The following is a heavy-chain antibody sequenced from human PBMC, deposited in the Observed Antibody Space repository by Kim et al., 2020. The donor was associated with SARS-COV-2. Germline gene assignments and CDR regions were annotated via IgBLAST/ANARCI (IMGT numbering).Heavy chain of an antibody. CDR1: GFIFSDYY. V-gene: IGHV3-11*06. CDR3: ASDLLGISIAAFYI. D-gene: IGHD3-3*02. CDR2: ISRNSYYT. J-gene: IGHJ3*02. Sequence: GGSLRLSCAASGFIFSDYYMTWIRQAPGKGLEWVSYISRNSYYTNYSDSVKGRFTISRDDAKNSLYLQMNSLRAEDTAVYYCASDLLGISIAAFYIWGLG.